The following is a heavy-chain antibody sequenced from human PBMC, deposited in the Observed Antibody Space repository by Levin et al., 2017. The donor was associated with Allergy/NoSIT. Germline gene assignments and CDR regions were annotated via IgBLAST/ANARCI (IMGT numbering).Heavy chain of an antibody. J-gene: IGHJ6*02. CDR1: GFNFGNAW. CDR2: IKSRNEGGTA. V-gene: IGHV3-15*01. D-gene: IGHD2-15*01. CDR3: STDTWAYGSSDSCYYYGMDV. Sequence: GGSLRLSCAASGFNFGNAWMTWVRQAPGKGLEWVGQIKSRNEGGTADYAAAVKGRFTISRDDSNNTVYLEMNDLKTEDTGVYYCSTDTWAYGSSDSCYYYGMDVWGQGTTVTVSS.